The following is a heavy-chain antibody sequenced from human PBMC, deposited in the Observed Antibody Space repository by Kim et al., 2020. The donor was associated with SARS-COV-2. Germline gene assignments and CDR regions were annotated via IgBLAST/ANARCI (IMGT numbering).Heavy chain of an antibody. V-gene: IGHV3-23*01. Sequence: VKDRFTISGNNSKNTLYLQMNSLRAEDTAVYYCAKAMVRGVNYYYYVMDVWGQGTTVTVS. CDR3: AKAMVRGVNYYYYVMDV. D-gene: IGHD3-10*01. J-gene: IGHJ6*02.